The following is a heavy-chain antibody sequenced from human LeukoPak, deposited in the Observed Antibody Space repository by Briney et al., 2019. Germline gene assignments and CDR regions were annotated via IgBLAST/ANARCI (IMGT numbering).Heavy chain of an antibody. CDR3: GNCRMRNGGSYSSDY. CDR1: GFTFNSYA. CDR2: ISASGGST. J-gene: IGHJ4*02. Sequence: PGGSLRLSCAASGFTFNSYAMGWVRQAPGKGLEWVSCISASGGSTYYADSVKDRFTISRDNSKNTLYLQMKSLRAEDTAVYYCGNCRMRNGGSYSSDYWGQGTLVTVSS. V-gene: IGHV3-23*01. D-gene: IGHD1-26*01.